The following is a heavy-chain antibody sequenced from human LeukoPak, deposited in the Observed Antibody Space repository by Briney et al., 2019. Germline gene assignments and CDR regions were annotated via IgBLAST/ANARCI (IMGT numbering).Heavy chain of an antibody. CDR2: ISGSGGST. Sequence: SGGSLRLSCAASGFTFSTYAMSWVRQAPGKGLEWVSAISGSGGSTYYADSVKGRFTISRDNSKNTLYLQMNSLRAEDTAVYYCASTVTTVHYYGMDVWGQGTTVTVSS. V-gene: IGHV3-23*01. CDR1: GFTFSTYA. CDR3: ASTVTTVHYYGMDV. J-gene: IGHJ6*02. D-gene: IGHD4-17*01.